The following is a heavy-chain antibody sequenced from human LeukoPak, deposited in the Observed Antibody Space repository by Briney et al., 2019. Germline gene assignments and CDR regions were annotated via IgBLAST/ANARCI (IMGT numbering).Heavy chain of an antibody. V-gene: IGHV1-69*05. J-gene: IGHJ4*02. CDR2: IIPIFGTA. D-gene: IGHD2-2*01. CDR3: ARGRTVPAAQNDY. Sequence: ASVKVSCKASGGTFSSYAISWVRQAPGQGLEWMGGIIPIFGTANYAQKFQGRVTITTDESTSTAYMELSSLRSEDTAVYYCARGRTVPAAQNDYWGQGTLVTVSS. CDR1: GGTFSSYA.